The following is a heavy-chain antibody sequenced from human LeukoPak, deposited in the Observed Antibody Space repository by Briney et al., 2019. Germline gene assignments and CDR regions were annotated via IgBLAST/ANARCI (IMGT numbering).Heavy chain of an antibody. V-gene: IGHV4-39*07. D-gene: IGHD6-19*01. CDR1: GGSISSSSYY. CDR2: IYYSGST. Sequence: NTSETLSLTCIVSGGSISSSSYYWGWIRQPPGKGLEWIGSIYYSGSTYYNPSLKSRVTISVDTSKNQFSLKLSSVTAADTAVYHCARIGWAVAYFDYWGQGTLVTVSS. CDR3: ARIGWAVAYFDY. J-gene: IGHJ4*02.